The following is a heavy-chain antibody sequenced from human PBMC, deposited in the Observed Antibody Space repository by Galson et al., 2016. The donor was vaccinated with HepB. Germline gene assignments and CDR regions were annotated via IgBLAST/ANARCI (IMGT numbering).Heavy chain of an antibody. Sequence: QSGAEVKKPGESLRISCEGSGYRFRNYWINWVRQMPGKGLEWMATIDPTDSYTKYNPSFQGHVTISTDKSKATAYLQWSALKASDTAEYYCARRGDSGDYVGGMDVWGQGTTVIVSS. CDR3: ARRGDSGDYVGGMDV. CDR1: GYRFRNYW. CDR2: IDPTDSYT. J-gene: IGHJ6*02. V-gene: IGHV5-10-1*01. D-gene: IGHD4-17*01.